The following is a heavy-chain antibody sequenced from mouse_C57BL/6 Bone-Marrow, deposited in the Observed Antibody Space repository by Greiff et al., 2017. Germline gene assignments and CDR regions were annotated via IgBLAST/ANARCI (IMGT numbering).Heavy chain of an antibody. CDR2: IYPGSGNT. CDR1: GYTFTDYY. Sequence: VQRVESGAELVRPGASVKLSCKASGYTFTDYYINWVKQRPGQGLEWIARIYPGSGNTYYNEKFKGKATLTAEKSSSTAYMQLSSLTSEDSAVYFCARLSYYAMDYWGQGTSVTVSS. V-gene: IGHV1-76*01. J-gene: IGHJ4*01. CDR3: ARLSYYAMDY.